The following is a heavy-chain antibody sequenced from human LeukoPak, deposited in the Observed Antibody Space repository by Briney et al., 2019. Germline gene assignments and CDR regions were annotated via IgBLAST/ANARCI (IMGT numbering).Heavy chain of an antibody. CDR1: GFTFSSYR. CDR3: ARMIEAVASNWFDP. Sequence: PGGSLRLSCAASGFTFSSYRMNWVRQAPGKGLEWVSYISSSSSTIYYADSVKGRFTISRDKAQNSLYLQMNSLRAEDTAVYYCARMIEAVASNWFDPWGQGTLVTVSS. CDR2: ISSSSSTI. V-gene: IGHV3-48*01. J-gene: IGHJ5*02. D-gene: IGHD6-19*01.